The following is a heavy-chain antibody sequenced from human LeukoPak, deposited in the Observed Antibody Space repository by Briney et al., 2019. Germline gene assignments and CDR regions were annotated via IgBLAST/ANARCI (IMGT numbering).Heavy chain of an antibody. V-gene: IGHV3-30*18. CDR1: GFTFSSYG. J-gene: IGHJ6*02. CDR3: AKDKAGSGYDKSISIYYYYGMDV. CDR2: ISYDGSNK. D-gene: IGHD5-12*01. Sequence: GGSLRLSCAASGFTFSSYGMHWVRQAPGKGLEWVAVISYDGSNKYYADSVKGRFTISRDNSKNTLYLQMNSRRAEDTAVYYCAKDKAGSGYDKSISIYYYYGMDVWGQGTTVTVSS.